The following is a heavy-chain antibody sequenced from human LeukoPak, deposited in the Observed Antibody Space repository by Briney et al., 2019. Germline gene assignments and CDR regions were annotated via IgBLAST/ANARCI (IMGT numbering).Heavy chain of an antibody. CDR1: GFTFSDYY. D-gene: IGHD6-19*01. CDR2: ISSSSSYT. CDR3: ARRGISLAVAGTIYFDY. V-gene: IGHV3-11*06. J-gene: IGHJ4*02. Sequence: PGGSLRLSCAASGFTFSDYYMSWIRQAPGKGLEWVSYISSSSSYTNYADSVKGRFTISRDNAKNSLYLQMNSLRAEDTAVYYCARRGISLAVAGTIYFDYWGQGTLVTVSS.